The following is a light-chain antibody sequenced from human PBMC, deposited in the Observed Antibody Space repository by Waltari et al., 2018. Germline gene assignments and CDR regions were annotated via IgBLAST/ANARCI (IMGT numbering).Light chain of an antibody. CDR1: SSDVGVYNY. J-gene: IGLJ3*02. V-gene: IGLV2-11*01. Sequence: QSALTQPRSVSGSPGQSVTISCTGSSSDVGVYNYVSWYQQHPGKAPKLMIYDVNKRPPGVPAPFSGTKSGNTASVTISGLQAEDEAEYYGCSYAGSYTWVFGGGTKLTVL. CDR2: DVN. CDR3: CSYAGSYTWV.